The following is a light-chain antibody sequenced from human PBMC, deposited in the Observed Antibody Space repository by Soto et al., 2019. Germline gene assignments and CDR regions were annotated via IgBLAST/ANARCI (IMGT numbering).Light chain of an antibody. V-gene: IGLV2-14*01. CDR2: EVS. CDR1: SSEIGFYNY. Sequence: QSALTNPDSVSRSHGQSITVSCTGTSSEIGFYNYVSWYQQHPGKAPKLIIYEVSNRPSGVSNRFSVSKSGNTSSLTISGLQVEDEAEYFCFSFTTTSTHVFGTGTKV. J-gene: IGLJ1*01. CDR3: FSFTTTSTHV.